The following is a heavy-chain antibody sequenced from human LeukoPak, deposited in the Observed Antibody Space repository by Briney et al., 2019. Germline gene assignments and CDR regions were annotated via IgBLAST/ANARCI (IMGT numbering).Heavy chain of an antibody. Sequence: PSDTLSLTCAVYGGSFSEYYWSWIYQPPGKGLEWIGEINHSGSTNYKPSLKSRVTISVDTSKKQFSLKLSSVTAADTAVYYCAISTPGGNGDYWGQGTLVTVSA. J-gene: IGHJ4*02. CDR3: AISTPGGNGDY. D-gene: IGHD4-23*01. CDR2: INHSGST. V-gene: IGHV4-34*01. CDR1: GGSFSEYY.